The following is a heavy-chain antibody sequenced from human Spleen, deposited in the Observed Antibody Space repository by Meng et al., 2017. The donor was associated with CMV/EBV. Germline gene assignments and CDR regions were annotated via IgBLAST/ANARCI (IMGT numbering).Heavy chain of an antibody. V-gene: IGHV3-30*03. CDR3: VRDQGGESMIAVLIERFGMDV. J-gene: IGHJ6*02. Sequence: GESLKISCVASGFTFSSTWMSWVRQAPGKGLEWVAVISYDGSNKYTADSVQGRLTISRDNSKNNLYLQMNSLTVEDTAVYYCVRDQGGESMIAVLIERFGMDVWGQGTTVTVSS. CDR1: GFTFSSTW. D-gene: IGHD3-22*01. CDR2: ISYDGSNK.